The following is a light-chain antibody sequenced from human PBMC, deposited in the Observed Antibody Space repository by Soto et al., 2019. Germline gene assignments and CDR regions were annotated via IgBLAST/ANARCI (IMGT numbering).Light chain of an antibody. J-gene: IGKJ1*01. CDR2: LGS. Sequence: DIVMTQSPLSLPVTPGEPASISCRSSQSLLNSNGYNYLVWYLQKPGQSPQLLIYLGSSRASGVPDRFSGSGSGTDFTLTISRVEAEDVGFYYCMQALQAPLTFGQGTRVEIK. V-gene: IGKV2-28*01. CDR1: QSLLNSNGYNY. CDR3: MQALQAPLT.